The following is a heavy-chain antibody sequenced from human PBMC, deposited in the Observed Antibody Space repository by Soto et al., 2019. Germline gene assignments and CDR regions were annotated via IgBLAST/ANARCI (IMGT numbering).Heavy chain of an antibody. CDR1: GFTFSTYA. CDR3: AKQRAGYGSGSDTFYFDF. J-gene: IGHJ4*02. Sequence: GGSLRLSCSTSGFTFSTYAMNWVRQAPGKGLEWVSALSGSGGTTYYADSVRGRFTISRDNSKNTLFLQMSSLRAEDTALYYCAKQRAGYGSGSDTFYFDFWGQGTLVTVYS. V-gene: IGHV3-23*01. D-gene: IGHD3-10*01. CDR2: LSGSGGTT.